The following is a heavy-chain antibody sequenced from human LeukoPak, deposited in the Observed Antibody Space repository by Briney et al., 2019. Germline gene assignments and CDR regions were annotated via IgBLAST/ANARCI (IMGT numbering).Heavy chain of an antibody. J-gene: IGHJ6*03. CDR2: ISSGSSSTI. CDR1: GFTLSTYS. D-gene: IGHD2-21*02. V-gene: IGHV3-48*01. Sequence: GGSLRLSCAASGFTLSTYSMNWVRQAPGKGLEWVSYISSGSSSTIYYADSVEGRFTISRDNAKDSLYLQMNSLRAEDTAVYYCARARGDHLYYYYYYMDIWGKGTTVTVSS. CDR3: ARARGDHLYYYYYYMDI.